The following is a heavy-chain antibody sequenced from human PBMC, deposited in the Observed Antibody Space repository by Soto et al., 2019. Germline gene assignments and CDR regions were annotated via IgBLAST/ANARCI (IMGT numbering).Heavy chain of an antibody. CDR1: GGSISSYY. CDR3: AIDHHSSSWYGGSDYDYGTDV. J-gene: IGHJ6*02. D-gene: IGHD6-13*01. V-gene: IGHV4-4*07. CDR2: IYTSGST. Sequence: SETLSLTCTVSGGSISSYYWSWIRQPAGKGLEWIGRIYTSGSTNYNPSLKSRVTMSVDTSKNQFSLKLSSVTAADTAVYYCAIDHHSSSWYGGSDYDYGTDVCGQGTTVTVYS.